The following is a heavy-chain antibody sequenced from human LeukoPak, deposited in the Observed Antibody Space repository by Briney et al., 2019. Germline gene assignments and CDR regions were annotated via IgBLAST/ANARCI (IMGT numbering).Heavy chain of an antibody. D-gene: IGHD1-26*01. CDR2: IYYSGST. V-gene: IGHV4-59*08. CDR1: GGSISSYY. Sequence: SETLSLTCTVSGGSISSYYWSWIRQPPGKGLEWIGYIYYSGSTNYNPSLKSRVTISVDTSKNQFSLKLSSVTAADTAVYYCARLHPKWELPLKDAFDIWGQGTMVTVS. CDR3: ARLHPKWELPLKDAFDI. J-gene: IGHJ3*02.